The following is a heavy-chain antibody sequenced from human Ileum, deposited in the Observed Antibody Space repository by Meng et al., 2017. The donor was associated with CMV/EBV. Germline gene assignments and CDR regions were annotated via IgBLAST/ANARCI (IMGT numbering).Heavy chain of an antibody. Sequence: QRQLQEPGPGPVTPYQTLSLTCTVSGDSLSTGDYYWSWIRQPPGKGPEWIGYIYYSGSTLYNPSLKSPVTISLDKSKNQFSLRLRSVTAADTAVYFCAREGGGWYFDSWGQGTLVTVSS. CDR2: IYYSGST. CDR1: GDSLSTGDYY. V-gene: IGHV4-30-4*01. CDR3: AREGGGWYFDS. J-gene: IGHJ4*02. D-gene: IGHD6-19*01.